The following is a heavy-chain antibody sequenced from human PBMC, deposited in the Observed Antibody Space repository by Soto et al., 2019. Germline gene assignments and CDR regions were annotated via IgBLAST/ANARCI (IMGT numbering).Heavy chain of an antibody. J-gene: IGHJ6*02. CDR3: ARGSPDFWSGYGYYYYGMDV. V-gene: IGHV4-59*01. CDR2: IYYSGST. CDR1: GCSISSYH. D-gene: IGHD3-3*01. Sequence: SETLSLTCTVSGCSISSYHWNWIRQPPGKGLEWIGYIYYSGSTNYNPSLKSRVTISVDTSKNQFSLKLSSVTAADTAVYYCARGSPDFWSGYGYYYYGMDVWGQGTTVT.